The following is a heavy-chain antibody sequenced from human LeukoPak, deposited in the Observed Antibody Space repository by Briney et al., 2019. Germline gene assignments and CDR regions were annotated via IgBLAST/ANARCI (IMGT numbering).Heavy chain of an antibody. D-gene: IGHD3-22*01. CDR2: ISGSGGST. Sequence: GSLRLSCAASGFTFSSYAMSWVRQAPGKGLEWVSAISGSGGSTYYADSVKGRFTISRDNAKNSLYLQMNSLRAEDTAVYYCARSGTTYYYDSGTRIWGQGTMVTVSS. J-gene: IGHJ3*02. CDR3: ARSGTTYYYDSGTRI. V-gene: IGHV3-23*01. CDR1: GFTFSSYA.